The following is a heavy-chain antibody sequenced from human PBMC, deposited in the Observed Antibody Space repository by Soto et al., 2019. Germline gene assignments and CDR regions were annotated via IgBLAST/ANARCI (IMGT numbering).Heavy chain of an antibody. Sequence: EVQLLESGGGLVQPGGSLRLSCAATGFTFSSYAMSWVRQAPGKGLEWVSAVSGGGGSTYYAGSVKGRFTISRDNSKNKLDLQMNSLRAEDTAVYYCGRVIEYGNDYWGQGTLVTVCS. D-gene: IGHD3-16*02. V-gene: IGHV3-23*01. CDR3: GRVIEYGNDY. CDR2: VSGGGGST. J-gene: IGHJ4*02. CDR1: GFTFSSYA.